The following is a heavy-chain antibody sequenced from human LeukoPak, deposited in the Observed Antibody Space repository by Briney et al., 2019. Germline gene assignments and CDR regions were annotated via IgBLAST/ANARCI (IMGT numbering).Heavy chain of an antibody. CDR2: IYNDGSSA. CDR3: ARVRGGSGRSYAADAFDI. J-gene: IGHJ3*02. D-gene: IGHD1-26*01. V-gene: IGHV3-74*01. Sequence: GGSLRLSCAASGFTFSNYWMHWVRQAPGKGLVWVSRIYNDGSSASYADSVKGRFTISRDNAKSTLYLQMNSLRADDTAVFYCARVRGGSGRSYAADAFDIWGQGTMVTVSS. CDR1: GFTFSNYW.